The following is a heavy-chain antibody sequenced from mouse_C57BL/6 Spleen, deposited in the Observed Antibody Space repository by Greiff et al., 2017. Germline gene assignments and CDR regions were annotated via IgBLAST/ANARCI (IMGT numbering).Heavy chain of an antibody. CDR1: GYTFTDYE. V-gene: IGHV1-15*01. J-gene: IGHJ3*01. D-gene: IGHD2-3*01. CDR3: TIRDGYYGFAY. Sequence: VQLQESGAELVRPGASVTLSCKASGYTFTDYEMHWVKQTPVHGLEWIGAIDPETGGTAYNQKFKGKAILTADKSSSTAYMELRSLTSEDSAVYYCTIRDGYYGFAYWGQGTLVTVSA. CDR2: IDPETGGT.